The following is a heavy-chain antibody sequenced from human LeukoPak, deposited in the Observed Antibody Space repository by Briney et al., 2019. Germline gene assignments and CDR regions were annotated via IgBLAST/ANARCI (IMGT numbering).Heavy chain of an antibody. CDR2: INPNSGGT. Sequence: GASVKVSCKASGYTFTGYYMHWVRQAPGQGLEWMGRINPNSGGTNYAQKFQGRVTMTRDTSISTAYMELSGLRSDDTAVYYCAREPPSDPPYYYYYMDVWGKGTTVTVSS. CDR1: GYTFTGYY. J-gene: IGHJ6*03. V-gene: IGHV1-2*06. CDR3: AREPPSDPPYYYYYMDV.